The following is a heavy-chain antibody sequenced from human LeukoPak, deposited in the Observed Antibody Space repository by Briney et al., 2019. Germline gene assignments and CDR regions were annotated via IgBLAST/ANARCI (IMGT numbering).Heavy chain of an antibody. V-gene: IGHV3-7*01. J-gene: IGHJ4*02. CDR1: GFTVKDNF. D-gene: IGHD3-22*01. CDR2: IKQDGSEK. CDR3: AKDQGPYYYDSSDLGY. Sequence: GGSLRLSCAASGFTVKDNFMSWVRQSPDKGLEWVANIKQDGSEKFYVDSVKGRFTISRANAKNSLYLQINSLRAEDTAIYYCAKDQGPYYYDSSDLGYWGQGTLVTVSS.